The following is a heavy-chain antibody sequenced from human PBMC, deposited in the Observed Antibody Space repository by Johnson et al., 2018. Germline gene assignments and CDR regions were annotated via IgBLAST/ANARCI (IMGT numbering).Heavy chain of an antibody. Sequence: VQLVQSGAEVKKPGSSVKVSCKASGGTFSSYAISWVRQAPGQGLEWMGGIIPIFGTANYAQKFQGRVTITADESTSTAYMELSSLRSEDTAVYYCAKDLSYYGSGLHYYYMDVWGKGTTVTVSS. CDR2: IIPIFGTA. D-gene: IGHD3-10*01. CDR3: AKDLSYYGSGLHYYYMDV. J-gene: IGHJ6*03. CDR1: GGTFSSYA. V-gene: IGHV1-69*12.